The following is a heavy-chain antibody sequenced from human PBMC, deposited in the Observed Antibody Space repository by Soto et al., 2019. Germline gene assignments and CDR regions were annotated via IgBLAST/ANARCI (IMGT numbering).Heavy chain of an antibody. CDR3: ATDRGSYYSTLPYY. Sequence: GGSLRHSCSLSGFTFSDYYMSRIRQAQEKGLEKVGRNKKKSDGETTDYAAPVKGRLTISRDDSKNTVYLQMNNLKTEDTSVYYCATDRGSYYSTLPYYWGQGTLVTVSS. CDR1: GFTFSDYY. J-gene: IGHJ4*02. V-gene: IGHV3-15*01. CDR2: NKKKSDGETT. D-gene: IGHD3-22*01.